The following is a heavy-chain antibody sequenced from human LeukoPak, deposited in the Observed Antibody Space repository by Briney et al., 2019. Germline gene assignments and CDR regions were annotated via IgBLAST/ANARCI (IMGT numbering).Heavy chain of an antibody. CDR1: GFTFSSYW. CDR3: ARSRSSGFDS. Sequence: GGSLTLSCPASGFTFSSYWMHWVRQAPRKGLVWVSRINGDRSTTSYADSVKGRFTISRDNAKNTLYLQMNSLRVEDTAVYYCARSRSSGFDSWGQGTLVTVSS. J-gene: IGHJ4*02. D-gene: IGHD1-26*01. CDR2: INGDRSTT. V-gene: IGHV3-74*01.